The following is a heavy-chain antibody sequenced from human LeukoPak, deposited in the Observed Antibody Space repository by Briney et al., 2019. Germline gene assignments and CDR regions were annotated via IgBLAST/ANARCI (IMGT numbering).Heavy chain of an antibody. CDR3: ARDAVTAY. CDR1: GFTFSSFW. D-gene: IGHD1-14*01. V-gene: IGHV3-7*01. J-gene: IGHJ4*02. Sequence: GGSLRLSCAASGFTFSSFWMSWVRQAPGKGLEWVANIKEDGNEKYYVDSVKGRFTISRDNAKNSLFLQMNSLRTEDTAVYYCARDAVTAYWGQGTLVTVSS. CDR2: IKEDGNEK.